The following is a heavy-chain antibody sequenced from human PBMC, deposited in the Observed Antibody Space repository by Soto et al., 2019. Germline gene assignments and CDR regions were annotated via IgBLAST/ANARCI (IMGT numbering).Heavy chain of an antibody. D-gene: IGHD6-6*01. CDR3: ARHRPSSPPFYYDY. CDR1: GGSISSGGYY. CDR2: IYYSGST. V-gene: IGHV4-31*03. J-gene: IGHJ4*02. Sequence: PSETLSLTCTVSGGSISSGGYYWSWIRQHPGKGLEWIGYIYYSGSTYYNTSLKSRVTISVDTSKNQFSLKLSYVTAADTVVFFCARHRPSSPPFYYDYWGQGTLVTVSS.